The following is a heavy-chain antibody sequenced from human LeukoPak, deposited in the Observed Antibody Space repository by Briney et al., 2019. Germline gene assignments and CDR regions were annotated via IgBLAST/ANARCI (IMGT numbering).Heavy chain of an antibody. D-gene: IGHD3-22*01. CDR3: TRLGYLNAFDI. J-gene: IGHJ3*02. CDR2: ISSSGSTI. V-gene: IGHV3-48*04. CDR1: GFTFSSYG. Sequence: PGGSLRLSCAASGFTFSSYGMHWVRQAPGKGLEWVSYISSSGSTIYYADSVKGRFTISRDNAKNSLYLQMNSLRAEDTAVYYCTRLGYLNAFDIWGQGTMVTVSS.